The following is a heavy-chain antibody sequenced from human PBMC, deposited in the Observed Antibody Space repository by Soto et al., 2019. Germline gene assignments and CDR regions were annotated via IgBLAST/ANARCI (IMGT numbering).Heavy chain of an antibody. V-gene: IGHV4-38-2*02. CDR2: IYHGGST. D-gene: IGHD2-15*01. CDR3: ARVRACGPALYFCTPFTVENRIDP. J-gene: IGHJ5*02. Sequence: SSTQSLTGTSSDDYIRCGDNLVRIRATPGKGLEWIGSIYHGGSTYYNPSLNSRFTGSIDISKNHISLILNSVTAADTAVYYCARVRACGPALYFCTPFTVENRIDPWGQRTPVTVSS. CDR1: DDYIRCGDN.